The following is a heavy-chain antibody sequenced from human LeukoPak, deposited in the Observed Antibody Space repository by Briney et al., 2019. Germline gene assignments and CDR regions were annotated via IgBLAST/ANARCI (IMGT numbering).Heavy chain of an antibody. Sequence: NPSETLSLTCAVYGGSFSGYYWSWIRQPPGKGLEWIGEINHSGSTNYNPSLKSRVTISVDTSKNQFSLKLSSVTAADTAVYYCARGIAAVYYYYYYMDVWGKGTTVTVSS. J-gene: IGHJ6*03. CDR1: GGSFSGYY. CDR2: INHSGST. D-gene: IGHD6-13*01. V-gene: IGHV4-34*01. CDR3: ARGIAAVYYYYYYMDV.